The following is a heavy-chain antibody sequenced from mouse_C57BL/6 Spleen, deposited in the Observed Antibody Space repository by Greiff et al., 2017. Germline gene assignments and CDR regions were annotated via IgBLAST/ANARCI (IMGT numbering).Heavy chain of an antibody. CDR3: AMGTGYAMDY. D-gene: IGHD3-3*01. CDR1: GFSLTSYG. J-gene: IGHJ4*01. CDR2: IWSGGST. Sequence: VQLQQSGPGLVQPSQSLSITCTVSGFSLTSYGVHWVRQSPGKGLEWLGVIWSGGSTDYNAAFISRLSISKDNSKSQVFFKMNSLQADDTAIYYCAMGTGYAMDYWGQGTSVTVSS. V-gene: IGHV2-2*01.